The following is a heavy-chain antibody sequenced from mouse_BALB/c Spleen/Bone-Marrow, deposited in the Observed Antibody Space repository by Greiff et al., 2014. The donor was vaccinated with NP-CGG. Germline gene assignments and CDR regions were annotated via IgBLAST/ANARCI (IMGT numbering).Heavy chain of an antibody. CDR3: ARRFITAAAWSAY. V-gene: IGHV1S29*02. D-gene: IGHD1-2*01. J-gene: IGHJ3*01. Sequence: EVQLQQSGPELVKPGASVKISCKASGYTFTDYNMHWVKQSHGKSLEWIGYIYPYNGGTGYNQKFKSKATLTVDNSPSTAYMELRSLTSEDSAVYYCARRFITAAAWSAYWGQGTLVTVSA. CDR1: GYTFTDYN. CDR2: IYPYNGGT.